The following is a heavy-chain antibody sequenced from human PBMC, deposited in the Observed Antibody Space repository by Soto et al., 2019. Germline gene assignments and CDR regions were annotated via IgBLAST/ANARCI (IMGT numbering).Heavy chain of an antibody. D-gene: IGHD2-2*01. CDR2: ISWNSGSI. V-gene: IGHV3-9*01. CDR3: AKDMKEYQLLNAFDI. Sequence: VQLVESGGGVVQPGRSLRLSCAASGFTFDDYAMHWVRQAPGKGLEWVSGISWNSGSIGYADSVKGRFTISRDNAKNSLYLQMNSLRAEDTALYYCAKDMKEYQLLNAFDIWGQGTMVTVSS. CDR1: GFTFDDYA. J-gene: IGHJ3*02.